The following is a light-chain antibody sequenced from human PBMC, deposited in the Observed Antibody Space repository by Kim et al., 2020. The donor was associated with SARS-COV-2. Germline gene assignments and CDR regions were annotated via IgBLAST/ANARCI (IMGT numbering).Light chain of an antibody. CDR3: QQYSSSPLT. Sequence: PGERATPPCRASQSLSTTYLAWYRHKPGQAPRVLIDGASSTAAGVPDRFTGSGSGTELTLTISRREPEDFALYYCQQYSSSPLTFGQGTRLEIK. V-gene: IGKV3-20*01. CDR1: QSLSTTY. J-gene: IGKJ5*01. CDR2: GAS.